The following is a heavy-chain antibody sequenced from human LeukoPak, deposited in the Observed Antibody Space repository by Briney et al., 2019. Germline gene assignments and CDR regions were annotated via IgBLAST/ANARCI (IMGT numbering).Heavy chain of an antibody. CDR3: ARDDSTGYLYLDH. CDR1: GFTFSSYS. D-gene: IGHD3-22*01. Sequence: GGSLRLSCAASGFTFSSYSMNWVRQAPGKGLEWVANIKEDGSENYYVDSVKGRFTISRDNAKNSLYLQMNSLRAEDTAVYYCARDDSTGYLYLDHWGQGTLVTVSS. J-gene: IGHJ4*02. CDR2: IKEDGSEN. V-gene: IGHV3-7*05.